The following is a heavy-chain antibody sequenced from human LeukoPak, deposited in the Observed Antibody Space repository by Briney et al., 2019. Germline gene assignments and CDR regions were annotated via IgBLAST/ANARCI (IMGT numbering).Heavy chain of an antibody. CDR1: GGSISSYY. CDR3: ARWGEHSALRVHAFDV. D-gene: IGHD3-10*01. CDR2: IYYSRST. J-gene: IGHJ3*01. V-gene: IGHV4-59*01. Sequence: SETLSLTCTVSGGSISSYYWSWIRQPPGKGLEWIGYIYYSRSTNYNPSLNSRVAFSVDTSKNQFSLKLSSVTAADTAVYYCARWGEHSALRVHAFDVWGQGTMVTVSS.